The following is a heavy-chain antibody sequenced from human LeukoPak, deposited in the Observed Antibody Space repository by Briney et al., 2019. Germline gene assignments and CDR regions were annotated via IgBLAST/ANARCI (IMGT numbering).Heavy chain of an antibody. V-gene: IGHV4-38-2*02. D-gene: IGHD6-19*01. CDR2: IYYSGST. J-gene: IGHJ5*02. CDR3: ARDRGQWLDENWFDP. Sequence: SETLSLTCTVSGYSISSGYFWGWIRQPPGKGLEWIGYIYYSGSTNYNPSLKSRVTISVDTSKNQFSLKLSSVTAADTAVYYCARDRGQWLDENWFDPWGQGTLVTVSS. CDR1: GYSISSGYF.